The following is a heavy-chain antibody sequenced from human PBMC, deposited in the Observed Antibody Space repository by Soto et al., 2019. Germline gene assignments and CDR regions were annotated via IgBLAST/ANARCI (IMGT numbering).Heavy chain of an antibody. Sequence: SETLSLTCTVSGGSISSYYWSWIRQPAGKGLEWIGRIYTSGSTNYNPSLKSRVTMSVDTSKNQFSLKLSSVTAADTAVSYCARALPTYYYDSSGYYRDIYFDYWGQGTLVTVSS. CDR2: IYTSGST. D-gene: IGHD3-22*01. J-gene: IGHJ4*02. CDR1: GGSISSYY. V-gene: IGHV4-4*07. CDR3: ARALPTYYYDSSGYYRDIYFDY.